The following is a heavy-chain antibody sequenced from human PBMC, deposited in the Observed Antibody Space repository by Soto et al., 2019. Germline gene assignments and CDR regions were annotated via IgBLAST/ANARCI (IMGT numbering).Heavy chain of an antibody. CDR1: GFTFSSYA. D-gene: IGHD2-15*01. CDR3: AKGRYYSGGSCLYYFDY. Sequence: GGSLRLSCAASGFTFSSYAMSWVRQAPGKGLEWVSAISGSGGSTYYADSVKGRFTISRDNSKNTLYLQMNSLRAEDTAVYYCAKGRYYSGGSCLYYFDYWGQGTLVTVSS. J-gene: IGHJ4*02. V-gene: IGHV3-23*01. CDR2: ISGSGGST.